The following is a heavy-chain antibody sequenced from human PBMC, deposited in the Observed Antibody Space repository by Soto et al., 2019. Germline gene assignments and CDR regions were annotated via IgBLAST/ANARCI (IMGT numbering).Heavy chain of an antibody. D-gene: IGHD5-12*01. V-gene: IGHV3-30-3*01. Sequence: GGSLRLSCAASGFTFSSYAMHWVRQAPGTGLEWVAVISYDGSKKYYADSVKGRFTISRDNSKNTLYLQMNSPRAEDTAVYYCARDGYTSHFVSWGQGTLVTVSS. J-gene: IGHJ5*01. CDR2: ISYDGSKK. CDR1: GFTFSSYA. CDR3: ARDGYTSHFVS.